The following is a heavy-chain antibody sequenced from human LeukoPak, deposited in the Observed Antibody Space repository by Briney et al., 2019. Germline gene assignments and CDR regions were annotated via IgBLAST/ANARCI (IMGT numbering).Heavy chain of an antibody. CDR1: GGSISSYY. CDR2: IYYSGST. D-gene: IGHD5-18*01. V-gene: IGHV4-59*01. Sequence: SETLSLTCTVPGGSISSYYWSWIRQPPGKGLEWIGYIYYSGSTNYNPSLKSRITISVDTSKNQFSLKLSSVTAADTAVYYCARGRRDTAMIIYYYYYYMDVWGKGTTVTISS. CDR3: ARGRRDTAMIIYYYYYYMDV. J-gene: IGHJ6*03.